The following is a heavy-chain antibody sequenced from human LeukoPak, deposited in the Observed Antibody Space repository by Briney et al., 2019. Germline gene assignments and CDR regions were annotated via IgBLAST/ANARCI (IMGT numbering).Heavy chain of an antibody. Sequence: PSETLSLTCTVSGGSISSGGYYWSWIRQHPGKGLEWIGYIYYSGSTYYNPSLKSRVTISVDTSKNQFSLKLSSVTAADTAVYYCARVWATGTTYDPWGQGTLVTVSS. J-gene: IGHJ5*02. D-gene: IGHD1-7*01. CDR2: IYYSGST. CDR1: GGSISSGGYY. V-gene: IGHV4-31*03. CDR3: ARVWATGTTYDP.